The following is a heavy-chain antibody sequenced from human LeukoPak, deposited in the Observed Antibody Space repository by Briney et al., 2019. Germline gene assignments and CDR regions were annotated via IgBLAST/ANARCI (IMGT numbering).Heavy chain of an antibody. D-gene: IGHD3-10*01. CDR1: EFTFSTYA. V-gene: IGHV3-11*01. CDR2: ISSSGSTI. CDR3: ARGGPLLAWFGTFDS. J-gene: IGHJ4*02. Sequence: GGSLRLSCAASEFTFSTYAMSWIRQAPGKGLEWVSYISSSGSTIYYADSVKGRFTISRDNAKNSLFLQMNNLRAEDTAVYYCARGGPLLAWFGTFDSWGQGTLVTVSS.